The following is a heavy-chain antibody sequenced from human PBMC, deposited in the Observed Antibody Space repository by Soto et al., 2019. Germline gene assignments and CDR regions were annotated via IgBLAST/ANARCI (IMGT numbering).Heavy chain of an antibody. CDR2: IYWDDDK. J-gene: IGHJ6*02. D-gene: IGHD2-21*02. CDR1: GFSLSTSGVS. V-gene: IGHV2-5*02. CDR3: AHSRCGGDCLQSYPSHYYYGMDV. Sequence: QITLKESGPTLVKPTQTLTLTCTFSGFSLSTSGVSVGWIRQPPGKALEWLALIYWDDDKRYSPSLKSRLTIHKDTSKNQVVLRMTTMDPVDTATYYCAHSRCGGDCLQSYPSHYYYGMDVWGQGTTVTVSS.